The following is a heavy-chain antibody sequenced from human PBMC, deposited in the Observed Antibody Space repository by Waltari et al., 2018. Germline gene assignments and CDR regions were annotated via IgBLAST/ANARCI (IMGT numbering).Heavy chain of an antibody. Sequence: VESGGGVVQPGGSLRLSCATPEFTFRTSIIHWVRQAPGKGLYVVSAMSYDGFSKYYADSVKGRFTIARDNSKNTVYLVINSLRPEDTAVYYCAREGGTSGYSGFVDYWCQGTQVTVSS. CDR3: AREGGTSGYSGFVDY. CDR2: MSYDGFSK. V-gene: IGHV3-30*01. CDR1: EFTFRTSI. D-gene: IGHD2-2*01. J-gene: IGHJ4*02.